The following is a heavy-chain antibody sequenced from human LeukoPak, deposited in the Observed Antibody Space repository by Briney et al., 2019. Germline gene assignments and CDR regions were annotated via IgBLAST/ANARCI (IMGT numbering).Heavy chain of an antibody. J-gene: IGHJ6*02. CDR3: ARDWFNLYGLDV. CDR2: ISDDASKK. D-gene: IGHD3-10*01. Sequence: GRSLRPSCAASGFTFSNYAMHWVRQAPGKGLEWVALISDDASKKYYADTVKGRFTISRDNSKNTLYLHMNSLRTEDTAVYYCARDWFNLYGLDVWGQGTTVTASS. CDR1: GFTFSNYA. V-gene: IGHV3-30*04.